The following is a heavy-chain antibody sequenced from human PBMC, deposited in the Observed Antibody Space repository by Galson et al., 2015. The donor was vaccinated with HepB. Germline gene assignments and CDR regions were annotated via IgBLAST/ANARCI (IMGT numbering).Heavy chain of an antibody. D-gene: IGHD5/OR15-5a*01. CDR1: GFTVSTNY. V-gene: IGHV3-53*01. CDR2: IYSGGST. Sequence: SLRLSCAASGFTVSTNYMSWVRQALGKGLEWVSVIYSGGSTYYADSVKGRFTISKDNSRNMLFLQMNSLRADDTAVYYCARGRGYSVYPFDFWGQGTLVTVSS. CDR3: ARGRGYSVYPFDF. J-gene: IGHJ4*02.